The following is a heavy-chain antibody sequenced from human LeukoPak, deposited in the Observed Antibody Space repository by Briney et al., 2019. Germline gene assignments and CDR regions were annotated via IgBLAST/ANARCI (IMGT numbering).Heavy chain of an antibody. CDR3: ARGSAVITFGGVIARAFDY. V-gene: IGHV4-34*01. D-gene: IGHD3-16*02. J-gene: IGHJ4*02. Sequence: PSETLSLTCAVYGGSFSGYYWSWIRQPPGKGLEWSGEINHSGSTNYNPSLKSRVTISVDTSKNQFSLKLSSVTAADTAVYYCARGSAVITFGGVIARAFDYWGQGTLVTVSS. CDR1: GGSFSGYY. CDR2: INHSGST.